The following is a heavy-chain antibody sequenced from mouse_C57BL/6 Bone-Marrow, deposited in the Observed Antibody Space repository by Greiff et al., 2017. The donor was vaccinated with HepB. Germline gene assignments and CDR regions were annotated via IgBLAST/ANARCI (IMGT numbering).Heavy chain of an antibody. Sequence: QVQLKESGAELVRPGTSVKMSCKASGYTFTNYWIGWAKQRPGHGLEWIGDIYPGGGYTNYNEKFKGKATLTADKSSSTAYMQFSSLTSEDSAIYYCARYGSGPAWFAYWGQGTLVTVSA. D-gene: IGHD3-2*02. CDR3: ARYGSGPAWFAY. J-gene: IGHJ3*01. CDR2: IYPGGGYT. V-gene: IGHV1-63*01. CDR1: GYTFTNYW.